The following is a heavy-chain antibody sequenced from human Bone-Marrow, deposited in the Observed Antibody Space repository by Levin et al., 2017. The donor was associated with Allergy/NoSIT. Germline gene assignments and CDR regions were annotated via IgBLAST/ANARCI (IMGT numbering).Heavy chain of an antibody. Sequence: SGPTLVKPTQTLTLTCSFSGFSLTTAGVAVGWVRQSPGGALEWLALLSWDGDKRYSPSLKGRLSITRDTSENEVVLTVTAVDSVDTATYFCAHSCQAYFGEFSHWGQGIPVTVSS. D-gene: IGHD3-10*01. CDR1: GFSLTTAGVA. J-gene: IGHJ4*02. V-gene: IGHV2-5*02. CDR2: LSWDGDK. CDR3: AHSCQAYFGEFSH.